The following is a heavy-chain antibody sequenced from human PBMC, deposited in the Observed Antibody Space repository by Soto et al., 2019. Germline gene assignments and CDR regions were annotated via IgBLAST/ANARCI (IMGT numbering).Heavy chain of an antibody. D-gene: IGHD3-9*01. Sequence: SETLSLTCTVSGGSISSGGYYWSWIRQHPGKGLEWIGYIYYSGSTYYNPSLKSRVTISVDTSKNQFSLKLSSVTAADTAVYYCARTLLRYFDWSHFDYWGQGTLVTVSS. V-gene: IGHV4-31*03. CDR2: IYYSGST. CDR3: ARTLLRYFDWSHFDY. CDR1: GGSISSGGYY. J-gene: IGHJ4*02.